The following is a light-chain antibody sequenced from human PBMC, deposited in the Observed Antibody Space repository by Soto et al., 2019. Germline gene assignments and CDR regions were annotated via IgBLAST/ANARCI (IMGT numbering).Light chain of an antibody. CDR2: DAS. CDR3: QQFKSSTWT. J-gene: IGKJ1*01. V-gene: IGKV1-5*01. CDR1: QSIERY. Sequence: GDRVSNTCRASQSIERYLAWYQQKPGKAPNLLIYDASSLERGVPSRFSGRGSGTEFTLTISSLQPDDFATYYCQQFKSSTWTFGQGTKVEIK.